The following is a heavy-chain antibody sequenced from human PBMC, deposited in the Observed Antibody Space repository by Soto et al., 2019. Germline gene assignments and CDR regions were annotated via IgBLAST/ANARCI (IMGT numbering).Heavy chain of an antibody. CDR3: AKDNEGYAFDI. J-gene: IGHJ3*02. CDR1: GFTFSSYA. V-gene: IGHV3-23*01. D-gene: IGHD1-1*01. Sequence: GESLKISCAASGFTFSSYAMSWVRQAPGKGLEWVSAISGSGGSTYYADSVKGRFTISRDNSKNTLYLQMNSLRAEDTAVYYCAKDNEGYAFDIWGQGTMVTVSS. CDR2: ISGSGGST.